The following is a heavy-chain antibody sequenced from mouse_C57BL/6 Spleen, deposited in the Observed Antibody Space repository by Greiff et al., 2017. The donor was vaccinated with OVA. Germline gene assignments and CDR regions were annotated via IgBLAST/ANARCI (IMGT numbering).Heavy chain of an antibody. CDR3: AGDDGAWFAY. J-gene: IGHJ3*01. CDR2: VHPNSGST. CDR1: GYTFTSYW. V-gene: IGHV1-64*01. D-gene: IGHD1-2*01. Sequence: QVQLQQPGAELVKPGASVKLSCKASGYTFTSYWMHWVKQRPGQGLEWIGMVHPNSGSTNYNEKFKSKATLTVDKSSSTAYMQLSSLTSEDSAVYYCAGDDGAWFAYWGQGTLVTVSA.